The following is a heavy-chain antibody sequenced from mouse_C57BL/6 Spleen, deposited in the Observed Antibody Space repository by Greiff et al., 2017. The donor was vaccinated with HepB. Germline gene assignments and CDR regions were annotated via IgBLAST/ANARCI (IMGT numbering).Heavy chain of an antibody. D-gene: IGHD1-1*01. V-gene: IGHV5-17*01. J-gene: IGHJ1*03. Sequence: DVMLVESGGGLVKPGGSLKLSCAASGFTFSDYGMHWVRQAPEKGLEWVAYISSGSSTIYYADTVKGRFTISRDNAKNTLFLQMTSLRSEDTAMYYCARGYYYGSSPHWYFDVWGTGTTVTVSS. CDR3: ARGYYYGSSPHWYFDV. CDR1: GFTFSDYG. CDR2: ISSGSSTI.